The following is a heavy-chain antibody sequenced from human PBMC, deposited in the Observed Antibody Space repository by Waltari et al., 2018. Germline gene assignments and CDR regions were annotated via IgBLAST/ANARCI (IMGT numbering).Heavy chain of an antibody. D-gene: IGHD3-22*01. CDR2: ISAYNGTT. J-gene: IGHJ3*02. V-gene: IGHV1-18*01. Sequence: VQLVQSGAEVKKPGASVKVSCKASGYTGTSYGISWVRKAPGQGTEWMGWISAYNGTTNYAQKLQGRVTMTTDTSTSTAYMELRSLRSDDTALYYCSRDRLTYYYDSSCYYDYAFDIWGQGTMVTVSS. CDR1: GYTGTSYG. CDR3: SRDRLTYYYDSSCYYDYAFDI.